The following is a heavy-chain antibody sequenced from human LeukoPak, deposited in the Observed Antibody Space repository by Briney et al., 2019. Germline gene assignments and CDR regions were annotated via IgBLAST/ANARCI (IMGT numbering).Heavy chain of an antibody. D-gene: IGHD6-19*01. J-gene: IGHJ4*02. CDR2: IIPILGIA. Sequence: GASVKVSCKASGGTFSSYAISWVRQAPGQGLEWMGRIIPILGIANYAQKFQGRVTITADKSTSTAYMELSSLRSEDTAVYYCARDSGVADILLLDYWGQGTLVTVSS. CDR1: GGTFSSYA. V-gene: IGHV1-69*04. CDR3: ARDSGVADILLLDY.